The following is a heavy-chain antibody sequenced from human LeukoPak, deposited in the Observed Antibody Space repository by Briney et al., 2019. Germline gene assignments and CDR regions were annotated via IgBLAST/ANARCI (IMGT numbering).Heavy chain of an antibody. Sequence: GGSLRLSCAASGFTFTSFAMSWVRQAPEKGLEWVANIKEDGSEIHYVDSVKGRFTISRDNAENSLYLQMGSLRAEDTAVYYCARSGSDFDYWGQGTLVTVSS. D-gene: IGHD1-26*01. J-gene: IGHJ4*02. CDR1: GFTFTSFA. V-gene: IGHV3-7*01. CDR3: ARSGSDFDY. CDR2: IKEDGSEI.